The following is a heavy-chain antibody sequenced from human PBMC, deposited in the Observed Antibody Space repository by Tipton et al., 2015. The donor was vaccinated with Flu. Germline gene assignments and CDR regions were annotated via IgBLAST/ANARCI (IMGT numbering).Heavy chain of an antibody. D-gene: IGHD3-10*01. Sequence: TLSLTCSVSGDSIGSGYFWGWIRQPPGKGLEWIGCISHSGRTYYNPSLKSRVTISVDTAKNQFSQRLSSVTAADTAVYYCARSTYYYGSGSSDYWGQGTLVTASS. CDR1: GDSIGSGYF. J-gene: IGHJ4*02. CDR2: ISHSGRT. V-gene: IGHV4-38-2*01. CDR3: ARSTYYYGSGSSDY.